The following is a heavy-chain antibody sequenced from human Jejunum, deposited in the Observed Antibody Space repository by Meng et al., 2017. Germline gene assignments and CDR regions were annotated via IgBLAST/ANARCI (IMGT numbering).Heavy chain of an antibody. CDR3: ARDWGCRDGSCFSGLLEY. J-gene: IGHJ4*02. V-gene: IGHV4-4*02. CDR2: MYHGGDT. CDR1: GGSISSSNR. D-gene: IGHD2-15*01. Sequence: QLQLQESGPGLVKPSGTLSLPCGVSGGSISSSNRWSWVRQSPGKGLEWIGEMYHGGDTNYNPSLETRVTISTDTSRNEFSLKLRSVTAADTAVYYCARDWGCRDGSCFSGLLEYWGQGILVTVSS.